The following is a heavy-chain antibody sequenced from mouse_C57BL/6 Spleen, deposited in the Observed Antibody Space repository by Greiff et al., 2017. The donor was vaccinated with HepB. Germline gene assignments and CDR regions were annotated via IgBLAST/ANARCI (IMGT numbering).Heavy chain of an antibody. CDR2: IHPNSGST. V-gene: IGHV1-64*01. CDR3: ARAKGSTRGGYFDY. CDR1: GYTFTSYW. D-gene: IGHD2-1*01. Sequence: QVQLQQPGAELVKPGASVKLSCKASGYTFTSYWMHWVKQRPGQGLEWIGMIHPNSGSTNYNEKFKSEATLTVDKSSSTAYMQLSSLTSEDSAVYYCARAKGSTRGGYFDYWGQGTTLTVSS. J-gene: IGHJ2*01.